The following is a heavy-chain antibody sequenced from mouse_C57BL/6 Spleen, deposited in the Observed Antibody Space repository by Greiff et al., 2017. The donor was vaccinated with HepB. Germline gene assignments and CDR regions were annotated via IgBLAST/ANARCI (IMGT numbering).Heavy chain of an antibody. J-gene: IGHJ3*01. Sequence: VQLQQSGPELVKPGASVKISCKASGYSFTSYYIHWVKQRPGQGLEWIGWIYPGSGNTKYNEKFKGKATLTADTSSSTAYMQLSSLTSEDSAVYYCAREGLRRDGFAYWGQGTLVTVSA. CDR1: GYSFTSYY. CDR2: IYPGSGNT. V-gene: IGHV1-66*01. CDR3: AREGLRRDGFAY. D-gene: IGHD2-4*01.